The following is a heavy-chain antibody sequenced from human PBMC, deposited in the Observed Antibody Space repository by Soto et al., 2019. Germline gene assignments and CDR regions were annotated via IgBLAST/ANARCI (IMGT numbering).Heavy chain of an antibody. V-gene: IGHV4-39*01. Sequence: SETLSLTCTVSGGSISSSSYYWGWIRQPPGKGLEWIGSIYYSGSTYYNPSLKSRVTISVDTSKNQFSLKLSSVPAADTAVYYCARLRITMIVVVITTPYFDYWGQGTLVTVSS. CDR1: GGSISSSSYY. D-gene: IGHD3-22*01. CDR2: IYYSGST. J-gene: IGHJ4*02. CDR3: ARLRITMIVVVITTPYFDY.